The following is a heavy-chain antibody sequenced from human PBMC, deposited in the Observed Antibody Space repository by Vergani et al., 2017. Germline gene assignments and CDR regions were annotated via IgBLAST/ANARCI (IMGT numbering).Heavy chain of an antibody. Sequence: QVQLVQSGAEVKKPGASVKVSCKASGYTFSSYAISWVRQAPGQGLEWMGGIIPIFGTANYAQKFQGRVTITADESTSTAYMELSSLRSEDTAVYYCASQRLVYDSSGYPQRGWFDPWGQGTLVTVSS. CDR3: ASQRLVYDSSGYPQRGWFDP. CDR2: IIPIFGTA. V-gene: IGHV1-69*01. CDR1: GYTFSSYA. J-gene: IGHJ5*02. D-gene: IGHD3-22*01.